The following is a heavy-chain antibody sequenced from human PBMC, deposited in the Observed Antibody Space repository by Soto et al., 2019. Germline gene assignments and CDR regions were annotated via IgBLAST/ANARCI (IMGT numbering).Heavy chain of an antibody. J-gene: IGHJ4*02. V-gene: IGHV4-31*03. D-gene: IGHD2-2*01. Sequence: VQLQESGPGLMQPSQTLFLTCTVSGGSIGSGGYWWSWIRQHPGRGLEWIGFVSYTGNTQYNPSLKSRVNISVDTSTKQFSLKLSSVTAADTAVYYCARGTLVWGQGTLVTVSS. CDR2: VSYTGNT. CDR3: ARGTLV. CDR1: GGSIGSGGYW.